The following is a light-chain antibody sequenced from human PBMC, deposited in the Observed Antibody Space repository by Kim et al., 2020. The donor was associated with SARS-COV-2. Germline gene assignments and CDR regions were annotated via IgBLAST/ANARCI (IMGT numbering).Light chain of an antibody. V-gene: IGKV3-20*01. CDR3: QQYGSSPTT. Sequence: EVVLTQSPGTLSLSPGEGATLSCRASQTVTGSYLAWYQQTPGQAPRLLIYDASRRAIGVPDRFSGSGSGTDFTLTIRELEPEDFAVYYCQQYGSSPTTFGGGTKVDIK. CDR1: QTVTGSY. J-gene: IGKJ4*01. CDR2: DAS.